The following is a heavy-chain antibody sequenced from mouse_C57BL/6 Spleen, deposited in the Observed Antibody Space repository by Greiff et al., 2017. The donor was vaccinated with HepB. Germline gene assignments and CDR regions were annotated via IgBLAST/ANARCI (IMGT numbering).Heavy chain of an antibody. V-gene: IGHV1-64*01. CDR2: IHPNSGST. D-gene: IGHD1-1*01. Sequence: QVQLQQPGAELVKPGASVKLSCKASGYTFTSYWMHWVKQRPGQGLEWIGMIHPNSGSTNYNEKFKSKATLTVDKSSSTAYMQLSSLTSEDAAVYYCARECDYYGSSYVGYFDVWGTGTTVTVSS. CDR1: GYTFTSYW. J-gene: IGHJ1*03. CDR3: ARECDYYGSSYVGYFDV.